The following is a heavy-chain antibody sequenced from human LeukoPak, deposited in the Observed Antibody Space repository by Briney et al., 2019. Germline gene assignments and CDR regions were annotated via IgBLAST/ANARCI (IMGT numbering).Heavy chain of an antibody. D-gene: IGHD3-3*01. V-gene: IGHV3-23*01. Sequence: GGSLRLSCAASGFTFDTFWLTWVRQAPGKGLEWVSAISGSGGSTYYADSVKGRFTISRDNSKNTLYLQMNSLRAEDTAVYYCAKKTDFWSGYFASWGQGTLVTVSS. CDR2: ISGSGGST. CDR1: GFTFDTFW. J-gene: IGHJ5*02. CDR3: AKKTDFWSGYFAS.